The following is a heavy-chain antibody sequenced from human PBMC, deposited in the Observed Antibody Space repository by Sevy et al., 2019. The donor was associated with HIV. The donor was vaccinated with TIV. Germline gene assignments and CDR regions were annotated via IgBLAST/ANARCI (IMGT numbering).Heavy chain of an antibody. CDR1: EFIFTGHW. D-gene: IGHD3-16*01. Sequence: GGSLRLSCAASEFIFTGHWMNWVRQAPGKGLEWVANIDQDGSDKRYVDSVRGRFTISRDNANNFLYLQMSSLRADDTAVYYCARAGGWGNINHSNQILDIWGHGTKVTVSS. V-gene: IGHV3-7*01. J-gene: IGHJ3*02. CDR3: ARAGGWGNINHSNQILDI. CDR2: IDQDGSDK.